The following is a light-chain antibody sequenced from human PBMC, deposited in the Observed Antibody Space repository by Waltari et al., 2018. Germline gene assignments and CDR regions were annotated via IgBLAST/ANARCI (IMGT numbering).Light chain of an antibody. Sequence: DIVMTQSPASLAVSLGERAAINCKSRQSILHSSNNKNYVAWVQQKPGQSPKLLIYWASNQESGVPVRINGRGSGTDVTLTLSSLQAGCVVVYYCQQYYSSPRTLGQGTTVEIK. J-gene: IGKJ1*01. CDR3: QQYYSSPRT. CDR2: WAS. CDR1: QSILHSSNNKNY. V-gene: IGKV4-1*01.